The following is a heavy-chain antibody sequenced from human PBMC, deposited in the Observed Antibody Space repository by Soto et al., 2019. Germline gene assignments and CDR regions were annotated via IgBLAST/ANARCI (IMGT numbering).Heavy chain of an antibody. CDR2: ISSDGST. V-gene: IGHV3-66*01. Sequence: GGSLRLSCAVSGFTVNNIFMTWVRQAPGKGLEWVSVISSDGSTYYADSVKGRFTISRDNSKNTLFLEMRSLRAGDTAVYYCARDIFGGSYDFWHGGQGTLVTVSS. D-gene: IGHD3-3*01. CDR3: ARDIFGGSYDFWH. CDR1: GFTVNNIF. J-gene: IGHJ4*02.